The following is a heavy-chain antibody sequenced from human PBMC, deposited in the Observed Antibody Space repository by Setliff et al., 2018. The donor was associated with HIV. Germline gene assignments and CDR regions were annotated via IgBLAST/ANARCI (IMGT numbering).Heavy chain of an antibody. V-gene: IGHV4-34*01. J-gene: IGHJ6*03. CDR1: GGSFSEYY. CDR2: INHSGST. D-gene: IGHD5-12*01. CDR3: ARGATLLPGYSDRWEYFYMDV. Sequence: SETLSLTCAVYGGSFSEYYWSWIRQSPGKGLEWIGEINHSGSTHYNPPLKSRATIAVDTSKNQFSLRLNSVTAAATAVYYCARGATLLPGYSDRWEYFYMDVWGKGTTVTVSS.